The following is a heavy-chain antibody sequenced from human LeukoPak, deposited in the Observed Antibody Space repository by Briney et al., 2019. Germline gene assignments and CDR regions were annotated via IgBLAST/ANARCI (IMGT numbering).Heavy chain of an antibody. D-gene: IGHD3-22*01. CDR3: ARPLIVVVINDAFDI. Sequence: PGRSLRLSCAASGFTFSSYAMHWVRQAPGKGLEWVAVIPYDGSNKYYADSVKGRFTISRDNSKNTLYLQMNSLRAEDTAVYYCARPLIVVVINDAFDIWGQGTMVTVSS. V-gene: IGHV3-30-3*01. J-gene: IGHJ3*02. CDR2: IPYDGSNK. CDR1: GFTFSSYA.